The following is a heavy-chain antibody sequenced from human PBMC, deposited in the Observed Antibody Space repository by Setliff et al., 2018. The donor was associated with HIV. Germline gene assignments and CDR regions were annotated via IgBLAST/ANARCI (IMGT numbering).Heavy chain of an antibody. CDR1: GDSFNISA. CDR2: IIPILGTV. Sequence: ASVKVSCKTSGDSFNISAVSWVRQAPGQGLEWMGGIIPILGTVKYPLKFQGRVTITADDSTSTAYMGLSSLRSEDTAVYYCANLAYCSGDCYSTGASDIWGQGTMVTVSS. D-gene: IGHD2-21*01. J-gene: IGHJ3*02. V-gene: IGHV1-69*13. CDR3: ANLAYCSGDCYSTGASDI.